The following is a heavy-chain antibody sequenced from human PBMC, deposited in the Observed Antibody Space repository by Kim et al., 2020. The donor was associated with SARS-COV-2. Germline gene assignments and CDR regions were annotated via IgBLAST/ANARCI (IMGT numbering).Heavy chain of an antibody. Sequence: SVKVSCKASGGTFSSYAISWVRQAPGQGLEWMGGIIPIFGTANYAQKFQGRVTITADESTSTAYMELSSLRSEDTAVYYCARAYCSGGSCYRRYYGMDVWGQGTTVTVSS. CDR2: IIPIFGTA. V-gene: IGHV1-69*13. J-gene: IGHJ6*02. CDR1: GGTFSSYA. CDR3: ARAYCSGGSCYRRYYGMDV. D-gene: IGHD2-15*01.